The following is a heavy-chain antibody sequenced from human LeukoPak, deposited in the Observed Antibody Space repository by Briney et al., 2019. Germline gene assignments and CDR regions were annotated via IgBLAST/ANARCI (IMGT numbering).Heavy chain of an antibody. D-gene: IGHD1-26*01. J-gene: IGHJ3*02. CDR2: IVGGGGSQ. V-gene: IGHV3-23*01. Sequence: PGGSLRLSCAASGFAFSNYAMNWVRQGPGKGLEWVSGIVGGGGSQYYADSVMGRFTIFRDNSKNTLYLQMNSLRAEDTAVYYCAKDRSGSLIDAFDIWGQGTMVTVSS. CDR3: AKDRSGSLIDAFDI. CDR1: GFAFSNYA.